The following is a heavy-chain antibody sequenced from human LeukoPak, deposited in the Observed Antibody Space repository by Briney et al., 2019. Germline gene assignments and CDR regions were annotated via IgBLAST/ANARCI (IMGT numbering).Heavy chain of an antibody. D-gene: IGHD4-17*01. J-gene: IGHJ4*02. CDR3: AKDTTVTTIGSVWYFDY. CDR1: GFTFSSYS. Sequence: GGSLRLSCAASGFTFSSYSMHWVRQAPGKGLEWVAVISYDGSNKYYADSVKGRFTISRDNSKNTLYLQMNSLRAEDTAVYYCAKDTTVTTIGSVWYFDYWGQGTLVTVSS. V-gene: IGHV3-30*18. CDR2: ISYDGSNK.